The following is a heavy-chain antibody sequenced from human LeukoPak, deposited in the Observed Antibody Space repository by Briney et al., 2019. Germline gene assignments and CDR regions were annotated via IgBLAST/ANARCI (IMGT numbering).Heavy chain of an antibody. D-gene: IGHD3-10*01. J-gene: IGHJ4*02. Sequence: ASVKVSCKASGYAFTAYYIHWVRRAPGQGLEWVAWINPNTGGTNYAQNFQGRVSLTRDTSISTAYMELRGLRFDDTALYYCARDEEMTSGSGAGYCFEHWGQGTLVTVSS. CDR1: GYAFTAYY. CDR2: INPNTGGT. V-gene: IGHV1-2*02. CDR3: ARDEEMTSGSGAGYCFEH.